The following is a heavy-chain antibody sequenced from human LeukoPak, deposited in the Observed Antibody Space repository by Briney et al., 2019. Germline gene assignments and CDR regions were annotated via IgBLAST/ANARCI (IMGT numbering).Heavy chain of an antibody. CDR1: GLTFSNYP. CDR3: ARGRGSSRYYFDY. CDR2: VSGSGGNT. V-gene: IGHV3-23*01. Sequence: GGSLRLSCAASGLTFSNYPMMWVRQAPGKGLEWVSAVSGSGGNTYYPDSVKGRFTISRDNSKNTLYLQMNSLRAEDTAVYYCARGRGSSRYYFDYWGQGTLVTVSS. D-gene: IGHD1-26*01. J-gene: IGHJ4*02.